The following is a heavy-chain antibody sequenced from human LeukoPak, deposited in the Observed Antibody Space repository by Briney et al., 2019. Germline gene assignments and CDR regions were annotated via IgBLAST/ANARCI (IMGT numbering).Heavy chain of an antibody. J-gene: IGHJ2*01. V-gene: IGHV4-59*08. Sequence: SETLSLTCTVSGGSISSYYWSWIRQPPGKGLEWIGYIYFSGTTNYNPSLKSRVTISVDTSKNQFSLKLSSVTAADTAVYYCARYATTVTTGYFDLWGRGTLVTVSS. CDR1: GGSISSYY. CDR3: ARYATTVTTGYFDL. CDR2: IYFSGTT. D-gene: IGHD4-17*01.